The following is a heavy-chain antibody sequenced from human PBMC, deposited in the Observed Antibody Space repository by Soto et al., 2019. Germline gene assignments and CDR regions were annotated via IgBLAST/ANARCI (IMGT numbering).Heavy chain of an antibody. J-gene: IGHJ4*02. CDR2: IYTSGST. Sequence: QVQLQESGPGLVKPSGTLSLTCTVSGGSISSYYWSWIRQPAGKGLEWIGRIYTSGSTNYNPSLKSRVTMSVDTSKNQFSLKLSSVTAADTAVYYCARDLDFGYLRHKWCMLSDYWGQGTLVTVSS. CDR3: ARDLDFGYLRHKWCMLSDY. D-gene: IGHD2-8*01. V-gene: IGHV4-4*07. CDR1: GGSISSYY.